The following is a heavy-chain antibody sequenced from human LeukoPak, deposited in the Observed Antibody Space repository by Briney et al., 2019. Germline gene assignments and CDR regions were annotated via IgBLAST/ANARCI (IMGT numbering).Heavy chain of an antibody. J-gene: IGHJ4*02. D-gene: IGHD3-22*01. Sequence: ASVKVSCKASGYTFTSYDINWVRQATGQGLEWMGWMNPNSGNTGYAQKFQGRATMTRNTSISTACMELSSLRSEDTAVYYCARPYYYDSSGYYGYWGQGTLVTVSS. CDR2: MNPNSGNT. CDR3: ARPYYYDSSGYYGY. CDR1: GYTFTSYD. V-gene: IGHV1-8*01.